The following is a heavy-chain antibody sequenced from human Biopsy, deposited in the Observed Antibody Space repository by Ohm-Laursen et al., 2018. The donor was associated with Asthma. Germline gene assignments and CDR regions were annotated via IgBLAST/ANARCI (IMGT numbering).Heavy chain of an antibody. J-gene: IGHJ3*02. Sequence: ASVKVSRQSLGGTFNTYVIGWVRQAPGQGLEWMGGINSVFGTTTYPQKFQDRVTITADDSTSTAYMDLSSLRSEDTAVYYCARTYYDFLTGQVNDAFAIWGQGTVVTVSS. D-gene: IGHD3-9*01. CDR3: ARTYYDFLTGQVNDAFAI. CDR2: INSVFGTT. V-gene: IGHV1-69*13. CDR1: GGTFNTYV.